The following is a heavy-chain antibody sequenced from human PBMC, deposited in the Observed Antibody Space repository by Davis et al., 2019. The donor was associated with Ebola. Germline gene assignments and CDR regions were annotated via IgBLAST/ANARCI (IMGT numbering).Heavy chain of an antibody. CDR3: AASAGTVGKFDF. CDR1: GGTFSSYA. J-gene: IGHJ4*02. Sequence: SVKVSCKASGGTFSSYAISWVRQAPGQGLEWMGGIIPIFGTANYAQKFQGRVTITRDMSTSTSYLDLSNLRSEDTAVYYCAASAGTVGKFDFWGQGTLVTVSS. V-gene: IGHV1-69*05. CDR2: IIPIFGTA. D-gene: IGHD1-14*01.